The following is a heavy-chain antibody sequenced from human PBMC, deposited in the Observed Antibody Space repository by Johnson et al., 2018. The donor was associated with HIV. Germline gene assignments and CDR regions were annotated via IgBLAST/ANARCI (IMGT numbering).Heavy chain of an antibody. D-gene: IGHD3-3*01. J-gene: IGHJ3*02. CDR3: AKGYYDSPFGFDI. CDR2: IRYDGSNI. Sequence: QVPLVESGGGVVQPGSSLRLSCVVSGFNFSSYDIDWVRQASGKVLEWVALIRYDGSNIYYADPVKGRFTISRDNSKNALYLQMHNLTTEDTAVYYCAKGYYDSPFGFDIWGQGTMVIVSS. CDR1: GFNFSSYD. V-gene: IGHV3-30*02.